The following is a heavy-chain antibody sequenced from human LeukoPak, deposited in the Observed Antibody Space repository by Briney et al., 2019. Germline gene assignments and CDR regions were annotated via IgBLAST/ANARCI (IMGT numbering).Heavy chain of an antibody. J-gene: IGHJ4*02. V-gene: IGHV7-4-1*02. Sequence: ASVKVSCKASGYTFTSYAMNWVRQAPGQGLEWMGWINTNTGNPTYAQGFTGRFVFSLDTSVSTAYLQISSLKTEDTAVYYCAREGWFGEFTMSTFDYWGQGTLVTISS. CDR3: AREGWFGEFTMSTFDY. CDR2: INTNTGNP. CDR1: GYTFTSYA. D-gene: IGHD3-10*01.